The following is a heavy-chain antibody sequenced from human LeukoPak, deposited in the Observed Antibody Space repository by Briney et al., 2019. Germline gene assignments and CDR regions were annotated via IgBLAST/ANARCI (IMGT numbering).Heavy chain of an antibody. CDR3: EKDLSIAARRFAP. CDR2: ISGSGGNT. V-gene: IGHV3-23*01. J-gene: IGHJ5*02. Sequence: GSLRLSCAASGFTFSSYAMSWVRQAPGKGLEWVSAISGSGGNTYYADSVKGRFSISRDNSKNTLYLQMNSLRAEDTAVYYCEKDLSIAARRFAPWGQGTLVTASS. D-gene: IGHD6-6*01. CDR1: GFTFSSYA.